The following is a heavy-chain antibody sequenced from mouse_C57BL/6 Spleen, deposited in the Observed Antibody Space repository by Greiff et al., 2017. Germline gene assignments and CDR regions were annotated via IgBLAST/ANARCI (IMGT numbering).Heavy chain of an antibody. CDR3: ANDYDGGYYFDY. CDR1: GYAFSSSW. J-gene: IGHJ2*01. CDR2: IYPGDGDT. Sequence: VQLVESGPELVKPGASVKISCKASGYAFSSSWMNWVKQRPGKGLEWIGRIYPGDGDTNYNGKFKGKATLTADKSSSTAYMQLSSLTSEDSAVYFCANDYDGGYYFDYWGQGTTLTVSS. V-gene: IGHV1-82*01. D-gene: IGHD2-4*01.